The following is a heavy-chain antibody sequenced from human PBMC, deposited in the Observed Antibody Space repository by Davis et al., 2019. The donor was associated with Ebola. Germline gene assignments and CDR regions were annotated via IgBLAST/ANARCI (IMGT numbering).Heavy chain of an antibody. V-gene: IGHV1-18*04. CDR1: GYTFTSYG. Sequence: ASVKVSCKASGYTFTSYGIGWVRQAPGQGLEWMGWISAYNGHTNYAQKFQGRVAMTTDTSTTTAYLELRSLRSDDTAVYYCAREQDFRVDYWGQGTLVTVSS. D-gene: IGHD3/OR15-3a*01. CDR2: ISAYNGHT. CDR3: AREQDFRVDY. J-gene: IGHJ4*02.